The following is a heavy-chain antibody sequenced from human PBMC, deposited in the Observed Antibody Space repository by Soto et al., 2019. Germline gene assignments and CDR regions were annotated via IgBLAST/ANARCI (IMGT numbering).Heavy chain of an antibody. Sequence: SETLSLTCTVTGGAISGYYWTWIRQSDGEGLEWIGRIYSSGSTNYNPSLKSRVTMTRDTSISTAYMDLSRLRSDDTAVYYCARDDYGIYPYWGQGTLVTVSS. CDR2: IYSSGST. J-gene: IGHJ4*02. D-gene: IGHD1-26*01. CDR3: ARDDYGIYPY. CDR1: GGAISGYY. V-gene: IGHV4-4*07.